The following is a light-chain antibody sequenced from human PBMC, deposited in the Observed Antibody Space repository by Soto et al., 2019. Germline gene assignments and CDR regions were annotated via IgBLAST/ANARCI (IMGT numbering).Light chain of an antibody. CDR2: AAS. Sequence: AIRMTQSPSSLSASTGDRVTITCRARQGISSYLAWYQQKPGKAPKLLIYAASTLQSGVPSRFSGSGSGTDFDLTISCLQSQDFATYYCQQYYSYPALTFGGGTKVEIK. CDR1: QGISSY. V-gene: IGKV1-8*01. CDR3: QQYYSYPALT. J-gene: IGKJ4*01.